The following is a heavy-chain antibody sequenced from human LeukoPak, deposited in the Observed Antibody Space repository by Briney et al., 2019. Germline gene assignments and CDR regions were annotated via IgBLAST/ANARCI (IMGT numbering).Heavy chain of an antibody. Sequence: GGSLRLSCAASGFTFGSYSMNWVRQAPGKGLEWVSSISSSSSYIYYADSVKGRFTISRDNAKNSLYLQMNSLRAEDTAVYYCARDKLSGRYCSGGSCYPGVYWGQGTLVTVSS. J-gene: IGHJ4*02. CDR1: GFTFGSYS. CDR2: ISSSSSYI. V-gene: IGHV3-21*01. D-gene: IGHD2-15*01. CDR3: ARDKLSGRYCSGGSCYPGVY.